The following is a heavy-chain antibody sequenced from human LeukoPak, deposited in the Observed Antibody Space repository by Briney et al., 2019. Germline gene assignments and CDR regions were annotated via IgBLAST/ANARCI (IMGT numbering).Heavy chain of an antibody. D-gene: IGHD4-17*01. Sequence: AAVKVSCRASGYTFTSYAMNWVRQAPGQGLEWMGWINSNTGNPTPAQGFTGRFVFSLDTSVSTAYLQISSLKAEDTAVYYCARRHYGDYERGFDYWGQGTLVTVSS. CDR2: INSNTGNP. CDR3: ARRHYGDYERGFDY. CDR1: GYTFTSYA. V-gene: IGHV7-4-1*02. J-gene: IGHJ4*02.